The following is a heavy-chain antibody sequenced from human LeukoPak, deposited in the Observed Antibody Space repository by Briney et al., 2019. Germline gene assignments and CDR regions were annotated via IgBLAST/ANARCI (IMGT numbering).Heavy chain of an antibody. Sequence: SETLSLTCSVSGGSISSSSYDWSWIRQPAGKGLEWIGRIYTSGSTKYNPSLKGRVTISVDTSKNQFSLKLNSVTAADTAVYYCARGVTVTTWDPWFDTWGQGTLVTVSS. D-gene: IGHD1-20*01. CDR3: ARGVTVTTWDPWFDT. CDR1: GGSISSSSYD. CDR2: IYTSGST. V-gene: IGHV4-61*02. J-gene: IGHJ5*02.